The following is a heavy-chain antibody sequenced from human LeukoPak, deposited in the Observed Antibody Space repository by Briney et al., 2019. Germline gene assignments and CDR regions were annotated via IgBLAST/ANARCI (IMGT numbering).Heavy chain of an antibody. J-gene: IGHJ4*02. CDR2: INAGNGNT. D-gene: IGHD6-13*01. Sequence: ASVKVSCKASGYTFTSYAMHWVRQAPGQRLEWMGWINAGNGNTKYSQKFQGRVTITRDTSASTAYMELSSLRSEDTAVYYCARETYYSRGGFGSSWSYWGQGTLVTVSS. CDR1: GYTFTSYA. V-gene: IGHV1-3*01. CDR3: ARETYYSRGGFGSSWSY.